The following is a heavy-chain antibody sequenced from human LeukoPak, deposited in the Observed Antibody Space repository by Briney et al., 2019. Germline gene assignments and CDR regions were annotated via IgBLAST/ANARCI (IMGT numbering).Heavy chain of an antibody. J-gene: IGHJ4*02. CDR3: AKVHYTASFPGSFPGRNYFDS. Sequence: GGSLRLSCSVSGFAFSGYAMSWVRQAPGKGPEWVSSIGARGDVTYSADSVKGRFTISRDNSKRTLFLQMNSLRAEDTAVYYCAKVHYTASFPGSFPGRNYFDSWGQGSLVTVSS. CDR1: GFAFSGYA. V-gene: IGHV3-23*01. CDR2: IGARGDVT. D-gene: IGHD1-26*01.